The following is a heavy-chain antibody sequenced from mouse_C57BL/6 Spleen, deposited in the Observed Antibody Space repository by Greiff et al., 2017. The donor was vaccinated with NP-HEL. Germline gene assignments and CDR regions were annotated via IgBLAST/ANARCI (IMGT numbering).Heavy chain of an antibody. J-gene: IGHJ2*01. Sequence: EVQLQQSGPVLVKPGASVKMSCKASGYTFTDYYMNWVKQSHGKSLEWIGVINPYNGGTSYNQKFKGKATLTVDKSSSTAYMELNSLTSEDSAVYYCARAANWEDYWGQGTTLTVSS. CDR3: ARAANWEDY. V-gene: IGHV1-19*01. CDR1: GYTFTDYY. D-gene: IGHD4-1*01. CDR2: INPYNGGT.